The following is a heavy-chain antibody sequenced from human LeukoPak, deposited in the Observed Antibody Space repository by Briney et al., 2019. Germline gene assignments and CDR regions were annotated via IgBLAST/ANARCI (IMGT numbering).Heavy chain of an antibody. CDR1: GFTVSSNY. CDR3: ARDPITMVRGEWYYGMDV. J-gene: IGHJ6*02. V-gene: IGHV3-66*01. D-gene: IGHD3-10*01. Sequence: GGSLRLSCAASGFTVSSNYMSWVRQAPGKGLEWVSVIYSGGSTYYADSVKGRFTISRDNSKNTLYLQMNSQRAEDTAVYYCARDPITMVRGEWYYGMDVWGQGTTVTVSS. CDR2: IYSGGST.